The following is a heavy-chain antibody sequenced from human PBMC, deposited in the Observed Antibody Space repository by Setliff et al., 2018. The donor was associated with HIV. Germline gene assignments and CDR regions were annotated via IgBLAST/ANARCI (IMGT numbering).Heavy chain of an antibody. CDR3: AGDNYSNFPAYFDH. V-gene: IGHV1-69*05. CDR2: INPIFGTA. Sequence: SVKVSCKPSGGSVSRLSLGWVRQAPGQGLEWMGGINPIFGTAMYSQTFQGRVTFARDESTNTVYMELSSLSSDDTAVYYCAGDNYSNFPAYFDHWGQGTLVTV. J-gene: IGHJ4*02. CDR1: GGSVSRLS. D-gene: IGHD6-13*01.